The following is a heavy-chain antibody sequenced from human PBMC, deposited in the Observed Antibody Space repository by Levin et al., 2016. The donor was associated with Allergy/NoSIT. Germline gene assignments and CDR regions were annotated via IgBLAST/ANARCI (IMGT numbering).Heavy chain of an antibody. V-gene: IGHV4-34*01. CDR2: INHSGST. D-gene: IGHD6-13*01. CDR3: ARRSVQRLVFRGEHNWFDP. J-gene: IGHJ5*02. Sequence: SETLSLTCAVYGGSFSGYYWSWIRQPPGKGLEWIGEINHSGSTNYNPSLKSRVTISVDTSKNQFSLKLSSVTAADTAVYYCARRSVQRLVFRGEHNWFDPWGQGTLVTVSS. CDR1: GGSFSGYY.